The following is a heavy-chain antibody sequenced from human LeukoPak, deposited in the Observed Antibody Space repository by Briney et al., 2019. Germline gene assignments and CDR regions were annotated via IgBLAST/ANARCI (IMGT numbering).Heavy chain of an antibody. CDR2: ISAYNGNT. CDR3: ARAIAPEGWWVAFDI. D-gene: IGHD2-15*01. J-gene: IGHJ3*02. V-gene: IGHV1-18*01. Sequence: GASVKVSCKASGYTFTSYGISWVRQAPGQGLEWMGWISAYNGNTNYAQKLQGRVTMTTDTSTSTAYMELRSLRSEDTAVYYCARAIAPEGWWVAFDIWGQGTMVTVSS. CDR1: GYTFTSYG.